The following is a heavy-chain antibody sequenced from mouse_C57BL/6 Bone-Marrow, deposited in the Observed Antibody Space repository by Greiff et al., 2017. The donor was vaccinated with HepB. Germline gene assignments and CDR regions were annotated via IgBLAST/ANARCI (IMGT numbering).Heavy chain of an antibody. D-gene: IGHD2-3*01. J-gene: IGHJ3*01. CDR1: GYTFTSYW. Sequence: QVQLKQPGAELVKPGASVKLSCKASGYTFTSYWMQWVKQRPGQGLEWIGEIDPSDSYTNYNQKFKGKATLTVDTSSSTAYMQLSSLTSEDSAVYYCARRDGYYSAWFAYWGQGTLVTVSA. CDR3: ARRDGYYSAWFAY. CDR2: IDPSDSYT. V-gene: IGHV1-50*01.